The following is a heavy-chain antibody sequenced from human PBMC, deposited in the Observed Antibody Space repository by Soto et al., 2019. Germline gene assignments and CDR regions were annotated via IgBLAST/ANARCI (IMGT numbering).Heavy chain of an antibody. V-gene: IGHV3-23*01. J-gene: IGHJ4*02. CDR3: AKSSNWGYSVY. CDR1: GFTFSSYA. Sequence: GGSLRLSCAASGFTFSSYAMSWVRQAPGKGLEWVSAISGSGGSTYYADSVKGRFTISIDNSKNTLYLQMNSLRAEDTAVYYCAKSSNWGYSVYWGQGTLVTVSS. D-gene: IGHD7-27*01. CDR2: ISGSGGST.